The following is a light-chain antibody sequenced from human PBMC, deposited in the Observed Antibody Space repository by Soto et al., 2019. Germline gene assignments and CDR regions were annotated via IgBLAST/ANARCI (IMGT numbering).Light chain of an antibody. CDR2: WNN. CDR3: AERYDSRSGRVV. J-gene: IGLJ2*01. CDR1: SSNIGSNY. Sequence: QSVLTQPPSASGTPGQRVTISCSGSSSNIGSNYVYWYQQLPGTAPKLLINWNNQRPSGVPDRFSGSKSGTSASLAISGLRSEDEDDYDCAERYDSRSGRVVFGGGTKVTVL. V-gene: IGLV1-47*01.